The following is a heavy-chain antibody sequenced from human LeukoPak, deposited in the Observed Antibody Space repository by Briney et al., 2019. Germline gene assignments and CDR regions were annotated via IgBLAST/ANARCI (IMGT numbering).Heavy chain of an antibody. V-gene: IGHV3-23*01. J-gene: IGHJ3*01. CDR1: GFTFSSYA. CDR3: AKAFREFGSSAFGSFDV. CDR2: ISGSGGST. D-gene: IGHD6-13*01. Sequence: PGGSLRLSCAASGFTFSSYAMSWVRQAPGRGLEWVSSISGSGGSTYYADSVKGRFTISRDNSKNTLYLQMNSLRDDDTGVYYCAKAFREFGSSAFGSFDVWGQGTMVTVSS.